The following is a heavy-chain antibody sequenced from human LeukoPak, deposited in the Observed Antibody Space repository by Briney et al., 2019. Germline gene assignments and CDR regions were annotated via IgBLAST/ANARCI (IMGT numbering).Heavy chain of an antibody. J-gene: IGHJ6*03. CDR3: ARAYYDFRPDYYYMDV. CDR2: ITSSSSRT. CDR1: GFTFTTYW. Sequence: NPGGSLRLSCAASGFTFTTYWMNWVRQAPGKALEWASSITSSSSRTFYADSVKGRYTISRDNAKNSLYLQMDSLRAEDTAVYYCARAYYDFRPDYYYMDVWGKGTTVTISS. D-gene: IGHD3-3*01. V-gene: IGHV3-21*01.